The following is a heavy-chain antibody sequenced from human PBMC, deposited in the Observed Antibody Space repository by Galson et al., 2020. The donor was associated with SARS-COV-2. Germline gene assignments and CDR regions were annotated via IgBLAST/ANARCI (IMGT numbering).Heavy chain of an antibody. V-gene: IGHV3-7*04. CDR3: ARGNVAVPGGDH. J-gene: IGHJ4*02. CDR2: IKQDGSEK. Sequence: RLSWAAPGLNINTYWMSWVSQAPGKGLEWVANIKQDGSEKHYVNSVKSRFTISRDNAKNSVYLQMYSLGPEDTAMYYCARGNVAVPGGDHWCQGTLVSVSS. CDR1: GLNINTYW. D-gene: IGHD2-2*01.